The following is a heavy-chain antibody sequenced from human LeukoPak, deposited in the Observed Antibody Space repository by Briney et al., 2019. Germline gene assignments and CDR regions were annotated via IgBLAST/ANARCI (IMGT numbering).Heavy chain of an antibody. CDR1: GFTFSSYW. CDR2: IKQDGSEK. D-gene: IGHD5-12*01. Sequence: PGGSLTLSCAASGFTFSSYWMTWVRQAPGKGLEWVANIKQDGSEKYYVDSVKGRFTISRDNTKNLLYLQMNSLRAEATAVYYCAREGGYGGVFDYWGQGTLVTVSS. V-gene: IGHV3-7*05. CDR3: AREGGYGGVFDY. J-gene: IGHJ4*02.